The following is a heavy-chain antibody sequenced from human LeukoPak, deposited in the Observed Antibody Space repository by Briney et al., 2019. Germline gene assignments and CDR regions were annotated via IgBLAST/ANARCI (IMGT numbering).Heavy chain of an antibody. CDR1: GYTFTGYY. D-gene: IGHD2-8*01. J-gene: IGHJ2*01. Sequence: ASVKVSCKASGYTFTGYYMHWLRQAPGQGLEWMGWISPNSGGTNYAQKFQGRVTMTRDTSISTAYMELSRLRSDDTAVYYCARARTNNWYFDLWGRGTLVTVSS. CDR3: ARARTNNWYFDL. CDR2: ISPNSGGT. V-gene: IGHV1-2*02.